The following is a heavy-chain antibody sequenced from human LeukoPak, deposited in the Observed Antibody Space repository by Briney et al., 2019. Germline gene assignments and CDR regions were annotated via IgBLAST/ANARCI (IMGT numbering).Heavy chain of an antibody. V-gene: IGHV1-69*06. Sequence: GSSVKVSCKAPGGTFSSYAINWVRQAPGQGLEWMGGIIPIFGTANYAQKFQGRVTLTADKSTSTAYMELSSLRSEDTAVYYCAKQKRGSGWYSWFDPWGQGTLVTVSS. J-gene: IGHJ5*02. CDR2: IIPIFGTA. CDR1: GGTFSSYA. CDR3: AKQKRGSGWYSWFDP. D-gene: IGHD6-19*01.